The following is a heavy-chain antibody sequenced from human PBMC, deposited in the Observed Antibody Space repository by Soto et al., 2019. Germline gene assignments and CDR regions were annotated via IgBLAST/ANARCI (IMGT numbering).Heavy chain of an antibody. D-gene: IGHD6-19*01. CDR2: LYSGGST. J-gene: IGHJ4*02. V-gene: IGHV3-53*01. Sequence: PGGSLRLSCVASGLTVSSNFMTWVRQAPGKGLEWVSVLYSGGSTYYADSVKGRFTISRDNSKNTLFLQMNSLTADDTAVYYCARLERGAVSYYFDYWGQGSLVTVSS. CDR3: ARLERGAVSYYFDY. CDR1: GLTVSSNF.